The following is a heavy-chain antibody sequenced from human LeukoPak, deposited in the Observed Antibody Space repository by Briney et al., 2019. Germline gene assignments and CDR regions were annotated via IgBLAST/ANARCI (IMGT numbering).Heavy chain of an antibody. J-gene: IGHJ4*02. CDR2: ISGSGGST. CDR3: ARGPSGYHNT. Sequence: GGSLRLSCAASGFTFSSYGMSWVRQAPGKGLEWVSAISGSGGSTYYADSVKGRFTISRDNSKNALYLQMNSLRAEDTAVYYCARGPSGYHNTGGQGTLVTVSS. D-gene: IGHD5-12*01. CDR1: GFTFSSYG. V-gene: IGHV3-23*01.